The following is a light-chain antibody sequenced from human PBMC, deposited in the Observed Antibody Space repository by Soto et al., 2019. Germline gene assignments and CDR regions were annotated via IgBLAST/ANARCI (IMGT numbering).Light chain of an antibody. CDR3: HQRNT. CDR2: DTS. CDR1: QSVSTY. Sequence: VLTQSPFTLSLSPVDRATLSFRASQSVSTYLAWYRQKPGQPPRLLIYDTSNRATGVPPRFSGSRSGTDFTLTISSVEPEDFALYFCHQRNTFGQGTRLEIK. V-gene: IGKV3-11*01. J-gene: IGKJ5*01.